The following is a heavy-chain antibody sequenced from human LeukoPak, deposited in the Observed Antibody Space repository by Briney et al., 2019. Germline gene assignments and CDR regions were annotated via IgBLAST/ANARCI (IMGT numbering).Heavy chain of an antibody. CDR2: ISYDESKK. V-gene: IGHV3-30-3*01. D-gene: IGHD1-26*01. J-gene: IGHJ4*02. Sequence: GGSLRLSCAASGFTFSDYYMSWIRQAPGKGLEWVTVISYDESKKYYADSVRGRFTISRDNSQNTLYLQMNSLRAEDTAVYYCAREGGSYPFDYWGQGTLVTVSS. CDR3: AREGGSYPFDY. CDR1: GFTFSDYY.